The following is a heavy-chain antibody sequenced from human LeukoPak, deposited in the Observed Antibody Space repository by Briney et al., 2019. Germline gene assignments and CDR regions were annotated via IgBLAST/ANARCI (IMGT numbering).Heavy chain of an antibody. CDR3: ARVCSRGFRVVRLDPAALDY. J-gene: IGHJ4*02. Sequence: PGGSLRLSCAASGFTVSSNYMSWVRQAPGKGLEWVSVIYSGGSTYYADSVKGRFTISRDNSKNTLYLQMNSLRAEDTAVYYCARVCSRGFRVVRLDPAALDYWGQGTLVTVSS. CDR1: GFTVSSNY. D-gene: IGHD2-2*01. V-gene: IGHV3-66*01. CDR2: IYSGGST.